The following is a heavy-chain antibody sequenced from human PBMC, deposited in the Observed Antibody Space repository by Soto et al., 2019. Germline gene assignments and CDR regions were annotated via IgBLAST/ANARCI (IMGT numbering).Heavy chain of an antibody. V-gene: IGHV3-30*04. J-gene: IGHJ3*02. Sequence: GGSLRLSCAASGSTFSSYDIHWVRQAPGKGLEWVAHISPDGSKEYYADSVKGRFTISRDNARNTVYLQMNSLRVEDTAVYYCARGPSHGAFDIWGQGTMVTVSS. CDR3: ARGPSHGAFDI. CDR2: ISPDGSKE. CDR1: GSTFSSYD.